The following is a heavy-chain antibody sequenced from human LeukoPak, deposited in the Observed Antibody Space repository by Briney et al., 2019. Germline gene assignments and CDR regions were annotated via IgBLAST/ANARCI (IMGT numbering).Heavy chain of an antibody. D-gene: IGHD2-21*02. J-gene: IGHJ6*04. CDR2: INHSGST. CDR3: ASGRVTVPIYYYGMDV. Sequence: SETLSLTCAVYGGSFSGYYWSWIRQPPGKGLEWVGEINHSGSTNYNPSLKSRVTISVDTSKHQFSLKLSSVTAADTAVYYCASGRVTVPIYYYGMDVWGKGTTVTVSS. V-gene: IGHV4-34*01. CDR1: GGSFSGYY.